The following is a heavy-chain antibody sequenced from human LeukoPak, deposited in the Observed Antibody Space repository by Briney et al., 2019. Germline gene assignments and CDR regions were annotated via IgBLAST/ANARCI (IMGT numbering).Heavy chain of an antibody. V-gene: IGHV3-53*01. CDR3: ARGGGAYCGDDCRRTFDY. J-gene: IGHJ4*02. Sequence: GGSLRLSCVPSGFAVSTNYMSWVRQAPGKGLEWVSVFYTGGNTYYADSVKGRFTISRDTSKNTLYLQMDSLRAEDTAVYYCARGGGAYCGDDCRRTFDYWGQGTLVTVSS. D-gene: IGHD2-21*02. CDR1: GFAVSTNY. CDR2: FYTGGNT.